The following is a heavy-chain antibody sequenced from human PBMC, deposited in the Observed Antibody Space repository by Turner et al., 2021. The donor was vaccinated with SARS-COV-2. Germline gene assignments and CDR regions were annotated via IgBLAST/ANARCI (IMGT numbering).Heavy chain of an antibody. CDR3: ARRQLGWGLIDY. CDR1: GYTFTGYY. J-gene: IGHJ4*02. CDR2: INPNSGGT. Sequence: QVQLVQSGAEVTKPGASVKVSCKASGYTFTGYYMHWVRQAPGQGLECMGWINPNSGGTSYAQKFQGRVTMTRDTSSSTAYMELSRLRSDDTAVYYCARRQLGWGLIDYWGQGTLVTVSS. D-gene: IGHD2-21*01. V-gene: IGHV1-2*02.